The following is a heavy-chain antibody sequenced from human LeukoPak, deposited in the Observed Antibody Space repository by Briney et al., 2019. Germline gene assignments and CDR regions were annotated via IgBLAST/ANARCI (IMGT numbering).Heavy chain of an antibody. CDR2: ISSSGSDI. V-gene: IGHV3-21*01. CDR1: GFPFSLYS. D-gene: IGHD1-26*01. J-gene: IGHJ4*02. CDR3: ATGGHDGTYYLSY. Sequence: GGSLRLSCAAAGFPFSLYSITWVRQTPGRGLEWVSSISSSGSDIYYADSVKGRFTVSRDNAKNSLSLQMNSLRAEDTAVYYCATGGHDGTYYLSYWGQGTLVTVSS.